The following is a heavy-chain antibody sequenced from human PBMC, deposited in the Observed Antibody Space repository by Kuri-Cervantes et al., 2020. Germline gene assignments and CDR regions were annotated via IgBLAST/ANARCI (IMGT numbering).Heavy chain of an antibody. CDR3: ASPLRSHRGPYYYGMDA. CDR1: GGSISSSSYY. D-gene: IGHD3-3*01. CDR2: IYYSGST. V-gene: IGHV4-39*07. J-gene: IGHJ6*02. Sequence: SETPSLTCTVSGGSISSSSYYWGWIRQPPGKGLEWIGSIYYSGSTYYNPSLKSRVTISVDTSKNQFSLKLSSVTAADTAVYYCASPLRSHRGPYYYGMDAWGQGTTVTVSS.